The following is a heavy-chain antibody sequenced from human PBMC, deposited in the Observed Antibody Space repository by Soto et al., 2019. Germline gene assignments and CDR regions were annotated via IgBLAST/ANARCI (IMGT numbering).Heavy chain of an antibody. D-gene: IGHD1-26*01. CDR3: ARDQGGQSGNFIFDH. CDR1: GFTFISYA. Sequence: GGSLRLSCAASGFTFISYAMTWVRQAPGKGLEWVSAISGSGGTTYYADSVKGRFTISRDNSKNRLYLQMNSLRAEDTAIYYCARDQGGQSGNFIFDHWGQGALVTVSS. V-gene: IGHV3-23*01. J-gene: IGHJ4*02. CDR2: ISGSGGTT.